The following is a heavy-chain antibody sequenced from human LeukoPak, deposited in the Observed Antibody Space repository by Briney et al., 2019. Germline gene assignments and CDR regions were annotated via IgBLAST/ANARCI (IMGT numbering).Heavy chain of an antibody. CDR2: INHSGST. Sequence: PAETLSLPCAVYGGSLSVYYWRWIRQPPGKGLECIGEINHSGSTNYHPSLKSRVTISVDTSKNQFSLKLSSVTAADTAVYYCARGVHGDYYFDCWGQGTLVTVSS. D-gene: IGHD4-17*01. CDR1: GGSLSVYY. V-gene: IGHV4-34*01. J-gene: IGHJ4*02. CDR3: ARGVHGDYYFDC.